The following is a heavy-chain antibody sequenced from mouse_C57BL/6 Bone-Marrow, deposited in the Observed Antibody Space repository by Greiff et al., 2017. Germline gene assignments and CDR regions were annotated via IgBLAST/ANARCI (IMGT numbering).Heavy chain of an antibody. CDR2: IWSGGST. CDR3: ASYDYGGALAMDY. Sequence: VKLQESGPGLVQPSQSLSITCTVSGFSLTSYGVHWVRQSPGKGLEWLGVIWSGGSTDYTAAFISRLSISKDNSKSQVFFKMNSLQADDTAIYYCASYDYGGALAMDYWGQGTSVTVSS. J-gene: IGHJ4*01. V-gene: IGHV2-2*01. CDR1: GFSLTSYG. D-gene: IGHD2-4*01.